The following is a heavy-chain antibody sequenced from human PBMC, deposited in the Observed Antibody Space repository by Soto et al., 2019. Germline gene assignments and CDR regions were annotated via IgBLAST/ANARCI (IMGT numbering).Heavy chain of an antibody. D-gene: IGHD7-27*01. CDR3: AKKLGIDPFGSYGLDV. V-gene: IGHV1-69*01. CDR2: IIPISSTT. Sequence: QVELVQSGAEVKKPGSSVKVSCKASGGNFITFAISWVRQAPGQGLEWMGEIIPISSTTKSAHKFQDGVTISADGSSSTVHMELRSLKSEDTAIYFCAKKLGIDPFGSYGLDVWGQGTTVTVSS. CDR1: GGNFITFA. J-gene: IGHJ6*02.